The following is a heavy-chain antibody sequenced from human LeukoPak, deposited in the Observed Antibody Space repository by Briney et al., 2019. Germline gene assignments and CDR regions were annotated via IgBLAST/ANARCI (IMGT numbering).Heavy chain of an antibody. V-gene: IGHV3-11*01. CDR3: ARFPWGSGWPYHFDY. J-gene: IGHJ4*02. Sequence: SGGSLRLSCAASGFTFSDYYMSWIRQAPGKGLEWVSYISSSGSTIYYADSVKSRFTISRDNAKNSLYLQMNSLRAEDTAVYYCARFPWGSGWPYHFDYWGQGTLVTVSS. CDR1: GFTFSDYY. D-gene: IGHD6-19*01. CDR2: ISSSGSTI.